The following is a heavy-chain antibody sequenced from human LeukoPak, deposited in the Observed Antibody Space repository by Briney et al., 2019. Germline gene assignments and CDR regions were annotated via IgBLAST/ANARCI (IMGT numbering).Heavy chain of an antibody. CDR2: IYSSGST. CDR1: GGSISGYY. D-gene: IGHD2-2*02. V-gene: IGHV4-4*07. Sequence: PSETLSLTCSVSGGSISGYYWSWIRQPAGKGLEWIGRIYSSGSTNYNPSLKSRVTMSVDTSKNQFSLNLSSVTAADTAVYYCARVAGGHCSSTSCYTVDLLSGDYYYCYYMDVWGKGTTVTVSS. CDR3: ARVAGGHCSSTSCYTVDLLSGDYYYCYYMDV. J-gene: IGHJ6*03.